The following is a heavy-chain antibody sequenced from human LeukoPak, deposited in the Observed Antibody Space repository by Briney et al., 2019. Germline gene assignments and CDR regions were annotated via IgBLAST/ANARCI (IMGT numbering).Heavy chain of an antibody. D-gene: IGHD2-8*02. CDR1: GFTFSSYS. V-gene: IGHV3-21*01. CDR2: ISSSSSHT. Sequence: GGSLRLSCAASGFTFSSYSMNWVRQAPGKGLEWVSSISSSSSHTYYADSLRGRFTISRDNAKNSLYLQMNSLRAEDTAVYHCARTSTGFDYWGQGALVTVSS. CDR3: ARTSTGFDY. J-gene: IGHJ4*02.